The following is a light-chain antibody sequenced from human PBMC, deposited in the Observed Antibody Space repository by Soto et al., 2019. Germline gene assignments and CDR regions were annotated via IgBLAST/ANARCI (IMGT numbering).Light chain of an antibody. CDR3: SSYTSNSTPYV. Sequence: QSVLTQPASVSGSPGQSITISCTGTSSDVGGYNYVSWYQQHPGKAPKLMIYEVSNRPPGVSTRFSGSKSGNTASLTISGLQAEDEADYYCSSYTSNSTPYVFGTGTKLTVL. CDR2: EVS. V-gene: IGLV2-14*01. CDR1: SSDVGGYNY. J-gene: IGLJ1*01.